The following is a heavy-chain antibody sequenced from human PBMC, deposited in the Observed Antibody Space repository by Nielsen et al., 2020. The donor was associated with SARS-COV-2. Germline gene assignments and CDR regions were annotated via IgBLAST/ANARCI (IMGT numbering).Heavy chain of an antibody. J-gene: IGHJ6*02. D-gene: IGHD1-26*01. V-gene: IGHV3-20*04. Sequence: GESLKISCAGSGFTFDGFGMSWVRQVPGKGLEWVSGINWNGGSTGYGDSVRGRFTISRDNAKNALYLQMNSLGAEDTAVYYCAKDEGATYYYYYGMDVWGQGTTVTVSS. CDR1: GFTFDGFG. CDR2: INWNGGST. CDR3: AKDEGATYYYYYGMDV.